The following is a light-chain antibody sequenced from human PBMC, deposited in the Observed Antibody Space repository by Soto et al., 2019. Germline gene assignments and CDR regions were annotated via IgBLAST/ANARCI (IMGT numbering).Light chain of an antibody. CDR2: KNN. V-gene: IGLV1-44*01. CDR1: SSNIGSNA. CDR3: TTWDDILTGLV. Sequence: QSVLTQPPSASGTPGQRVAISCSGSSSNIGSNAVNWYQQLPGAAPKLLIYKNNLRPSGVPDRFSGSKSGASASRAISGLQSDDESDYYCTTWDDILTGLVFGGGPKLTVL. J-gene: IGLJ2*01.